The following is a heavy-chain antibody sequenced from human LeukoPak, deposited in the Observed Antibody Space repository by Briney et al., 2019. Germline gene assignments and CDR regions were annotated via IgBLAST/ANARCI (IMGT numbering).Heavy chain of an antibody. V-gene: IGHV4-59*11. Sequence: SQTLSLTCTVSGGSISSHYWSWIRQPPGKGLEWIGYIYYSGSTNYNPSLKSRVTISVDTSKNQFSLKLSSVTAADTAVYYCVGGQMTTVTYWGQGTLVTVSS. CDR2: IYYSGST. CDR1: GGSISSHY. J-gene: IGHJ4*02. D-gene: IGHD4-11*01. CDR3: VGGQMTTVTY.